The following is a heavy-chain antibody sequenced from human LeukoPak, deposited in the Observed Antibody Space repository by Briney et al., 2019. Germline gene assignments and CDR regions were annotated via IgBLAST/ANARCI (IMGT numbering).Heavy chain of an antibody. J-gene: IGHJ4*02. CDR1: GFTFSTYA. CDR2: ISGRSSST. Sequence: GGSLRLSCAASGFTFSTYAMSWVRQAPGKGLEWVSGISGRSSSTYYAYSVKGRFTISRDNSKNTLYLQMNSLRAEDTAVYYCAKLNLAETNYWGQGTLVTVSS. D-gene: IGHD1-14*01. V-gene: IGHV3-23*01. CDR3: AKLNLAETNY.